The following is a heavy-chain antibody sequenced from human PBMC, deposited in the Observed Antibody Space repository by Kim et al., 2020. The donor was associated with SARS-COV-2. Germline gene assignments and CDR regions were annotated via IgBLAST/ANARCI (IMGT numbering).Heavy chain of an antibody. Sequence: SETLSLTCTVSGGSVTTGSYYWSWIRQPPGMGLEWIGSFYHSRRIHYNPSLESRVTISADTSKNQFSLKLSAMTAADTAVFYCVRGTAVAGEYYFDYWGQGTLVTASS. J-gene: IGHJ4*02. D-gene: IGHD3-16*01. CDR1: GGSVTTGSYY. CDR3: VRGTAVAGEYYFDY. V-gene: IGHV4-61*01. CDR2: FYHSRRI.